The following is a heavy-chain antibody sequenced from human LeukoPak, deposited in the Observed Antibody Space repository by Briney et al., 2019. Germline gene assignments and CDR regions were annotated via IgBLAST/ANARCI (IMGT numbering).Heavy chain of an antibody. D-gene: IGHD5-24*01. CDR3: ARDRGDGYNF. CDR2: INPSGGST. V-gene: IGHV1-46*01. J-gene: IGHJ4*02. CDR1: GYTFTSYD. Sequence: ASVKVSCKASGYTFTSYDINWVRQATGQGLEWMGIINPSGGSTSYAQKFQGRVTMTRDMSTSTVYMELSSLRSEDTAVYYCARDRGDGYNFWGQGTLVTVSS.